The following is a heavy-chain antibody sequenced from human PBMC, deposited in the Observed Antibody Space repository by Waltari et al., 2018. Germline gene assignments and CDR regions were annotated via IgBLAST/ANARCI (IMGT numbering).Heavy chain of an antibody. CDR2: INHSGST. D-gene: IGHD3-16*02. CDR1: GGSFSGYY. V-gene: IGHV4-34*01. Sequence: QVQLQQWGAGLLKPSETLSLTCAVYGGSFSGYYWSWIRQPPGKGLEWIGEINHSGSTNYNPSLKSRVTISVDTSKNQFSLKLSSVTAADTAVYYCARGGYDYVWGSYRYRPGGFDPWGQGTL. J-gene: IGHJ5*02. CDR3: ARGGYDYVWGSYRYRPGGFDP.